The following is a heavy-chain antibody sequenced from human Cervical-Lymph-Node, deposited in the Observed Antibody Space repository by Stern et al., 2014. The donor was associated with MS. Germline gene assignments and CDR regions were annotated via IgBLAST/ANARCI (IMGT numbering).Heavy chain of an antibody. CDR1: GYSFTANW. Sequence: VQLGQSGAEVKKPGESLKISCKGSGYSFTANWIAWVRQMPGKGLEWMGIIYPGDSDPRYSPSFQGQVTISADKTISTAYLQWSSLKASDTAMYYCARDYGDYAFDYWGQGTLVTVSS. V-gene: IGHV5-51*01. J-gene: IGHJ4*02. CDR2: IYPGDSDP. CDR3: ARDYGDYAFDY. D-gene: IGHD4-17*01.